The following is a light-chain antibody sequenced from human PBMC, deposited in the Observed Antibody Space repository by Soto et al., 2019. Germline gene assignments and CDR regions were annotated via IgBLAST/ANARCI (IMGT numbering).Light chain of an antibody. V-gene: IGLV4-69*01. CDR1: SGHSNYA. Sequence: QSVLTQSPSASASLGASVKLTCTLSSGHSNYAIAWHQQQPEKGPRFLMKLNSDGSHSKGDGIPDRFSGSSSGAERYLTISTLQSEDEADYYCQTWVTGIHIFGGGTKLPS. J-gene: IGLJ2*01. CDR2: LNSDGSH. CDR3: QTWVTGIHI.